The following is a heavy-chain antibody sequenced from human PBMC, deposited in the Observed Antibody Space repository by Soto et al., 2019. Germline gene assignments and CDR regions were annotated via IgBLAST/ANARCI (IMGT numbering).Heavy chain of an antibody. J-gene: IGHJ6*02. CDR2: IFYSGST. V-gene: IGHV4-39*01. CDR3: ARHLTYCSAGSCYSAFPYSGMDV. Sequence: SETLSLTCTVSGGSISSSSYYWGWIRQPPGKGLEWFGSIFYSGSTYYNPSLKSRVTISVDTSKNQFSLKLSSVTAADTAVYYCARHLTYCSAGSCYSAFPYSGMDVWGQGTTVTVS. CDR1: GGSISSSSYY. D-gene: IGHD2-15*01.